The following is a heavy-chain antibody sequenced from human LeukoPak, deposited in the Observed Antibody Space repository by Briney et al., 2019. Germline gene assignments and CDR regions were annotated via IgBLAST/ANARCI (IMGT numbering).Heavy chain of an antibody. Sequence: SVKVSCKASGFTFTSSVVQWVRQARGQRPEWIGWIVVGSGNTNYAQKFQERDTITRDMSTSTVYMDVSSLRSDDTAVYYCATIAASDAEYFQHWGQGTLVTVSS. V-gene: IGHV1-58*01. CDR2: IVVGSGNT. D-gene: IGHD6-6*01. CDR1: GFTFTSSV. J-gene: IGHJ1*01. CDR3: ATIAASDAEYFQH.